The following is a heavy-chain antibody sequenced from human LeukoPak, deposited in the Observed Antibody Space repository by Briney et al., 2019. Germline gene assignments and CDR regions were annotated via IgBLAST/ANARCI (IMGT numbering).Heavy chain of an antibody. CDR2: IYHSGST. J-gene: IGHJ3*02. D-gene: IGHD3-10*01. CDR3: ARFLVRGSLGAFDI. V-gene: IGHV4-38-2*02. Sequence: SETLSLTCTVSGSSISSGYYWGWIRQPPGKGLEWIGSIYHSGSTYYNPSLKSRVTISVDTSKNQFSLKLSSVTAADTAVYYCARFLVRGSLGAFDIWGQGTMVTVSS. CDR1: GSSISSGYY.